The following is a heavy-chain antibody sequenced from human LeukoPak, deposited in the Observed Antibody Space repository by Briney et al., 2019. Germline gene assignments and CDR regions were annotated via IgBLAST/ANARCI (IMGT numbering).Heavy chain of an antibody. CDR2: IKSKTDGGTT. J-gene: IGHJ4*02. D-gene: IGHD2-15*01. V-gene: IGHV3-15*01. CDR3: TTGPELLLRSSYLPTDY. Sequence: PGGSLRLSCAASGFTFSSYRMNWVRQAPGKGLEWVGRIKSKTDGGTTDYAAPVKGRFTISRDDSKNTLYLQMNSLKTEDTAVYYCTTGPELLLRSSYLPTDYWGQGTLVTVSS. CDR1: GFTFSSYR.